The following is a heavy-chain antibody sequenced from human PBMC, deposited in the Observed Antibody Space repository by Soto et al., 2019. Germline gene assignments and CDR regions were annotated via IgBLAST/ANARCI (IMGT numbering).Heavy chain of an antibody. D-gene: IGHD4-17*01. CDR3: ARDLDYGDDLTPGN. CDR2: IWYDGSKK. V-gene: IGHV3-33*01. Sequence: GGSLRLSCAASGFTFSSYGMLWVRQAPGKGLEWVAVIWYDGSKKYYADSVKGRFTISRDNSKNTLYLQMSSLRAEDSAVYYCARDLDYGDDLTPGNWGQGTLVTVSS. J-gene: IGHJ4*02. CDR1: GFTFSSYG.